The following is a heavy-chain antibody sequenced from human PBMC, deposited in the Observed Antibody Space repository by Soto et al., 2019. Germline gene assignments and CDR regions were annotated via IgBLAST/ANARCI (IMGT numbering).Heavy chain of an antibody. CDR2: INHSGST. D-gene: IGHD6-13*01. V-gene: IGHV4-34*01. CDR3: ARGRPAAAGIYYFDY. Sequence: QVQLQQWGAGLLKPSETLSLTCAVYGGSFSGYYWSWIRQPPGKGLEWIGEINHSGSTNYNPSLKRRVTISVDTSKNQFSLKLSSVTAADTAVYYCARGRPAAAGIYYFDYWGQGTLVTVSS. J-gene: IGHJ4*02. CDR1: GGSFSGYY.